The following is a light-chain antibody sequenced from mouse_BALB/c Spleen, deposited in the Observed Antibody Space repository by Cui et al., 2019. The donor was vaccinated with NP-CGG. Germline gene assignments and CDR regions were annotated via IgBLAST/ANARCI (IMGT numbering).Light chain of an antibody. Sequence: QAVVTQVSALTTSPGETVTLTCRSSTGAATTSNNANSVQEKPDHLFTGLIGGTNNRAPGVPARFSGSLIGDKDALTITGAQTEDEAIYFCALWYSNHWVFGGGTKLTVL. CDR2: GTN. CDR1: TGAATTSNN. CDR3: ALWYSNHWV. V-gene: IGLV1*01. J-gene: IGLJ1*01.